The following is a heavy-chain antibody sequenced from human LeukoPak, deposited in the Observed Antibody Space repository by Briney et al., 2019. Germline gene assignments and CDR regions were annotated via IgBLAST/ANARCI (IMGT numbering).Heavy chain of an antibody. D-gene: IGHD7-27*01. CDR3: ARDYTGGWNDF. CDR2: IYNDGSST. J-gene: IGHJ4*02. CDR1: GLTFSNYW. Sequence: PGGSLRLSCAVSGLTFSNYWMHWVRQAPGKGLVWVSRIYNDGSSTSYADSVKGRFTLSRDNFKNTLSLQMNSLRAEDTAVYYCARDYTGGWNDFWGQGTLVTVSS. V-gene: IGHV3-74*01.